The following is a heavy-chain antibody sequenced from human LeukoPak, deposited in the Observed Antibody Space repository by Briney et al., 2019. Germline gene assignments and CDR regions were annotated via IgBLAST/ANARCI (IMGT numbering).Heavy chain of an antibody. CDR3: ARAPGSSWYTKQGAFDI. CDR1: GYTFTSYD. Sequence: ASVKVSCKASGYTFTSYDINWVRQATGQGLEWMGWMNPNSGITGYAQKFQGRVTMTRNTSISTAYMELSSVTAADTAVYYCARAPGSSWYTKQGAFDIWGQGTMVTVSS. CDR2: MNPNSGIT. D-gene: IGHD6-13*01. V-gene: IGHV1-8*01. J-gene: IGHJ3*02.